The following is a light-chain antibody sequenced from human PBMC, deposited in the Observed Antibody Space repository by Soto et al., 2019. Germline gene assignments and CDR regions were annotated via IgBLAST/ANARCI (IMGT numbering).Light chain of an antibody. CDR1: QNIKNY. J-gene: IGKJ1*01. V-gene: IGKV1-39*01. CDR3: QQSYSTPWT. Sequence: DTRMPQSPSSLSASVGERATIPRRASQNIKNYLSWYQQKPGKAPKLLIYTASSLQSGVPSRFSGSGFGTDFSLTIDSLQPEDFASYYCQQSYSTPWTFGRGTRGDIK. CDR2: TAS.